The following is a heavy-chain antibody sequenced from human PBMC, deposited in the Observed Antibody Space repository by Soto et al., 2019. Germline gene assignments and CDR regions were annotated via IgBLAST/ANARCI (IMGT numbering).Heavy chain of an antibody. D-gene: IGHD2-15*01. CDR3: ARARCSSGQCYYFDY. V-gene: IGHV3-64*02. CDR1: GFTFGGNI. CDR2: ISRSGDRT. J-gene: IGHJ4*02. Sequence: EVQLVESGEGLVQPGGSRRLPGEAPGFTFGGNIIHWIRKAPGKGLEFVSAISRSGDRTYYADSVKGRFTITRDNSKNTVWLQMGSLRAEDMAVYYCARARCSSGQCYYFDYWGRGALVSVSS.